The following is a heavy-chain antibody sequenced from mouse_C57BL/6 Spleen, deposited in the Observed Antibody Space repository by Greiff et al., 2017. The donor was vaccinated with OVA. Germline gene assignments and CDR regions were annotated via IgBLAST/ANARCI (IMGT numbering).Heavy chain of an antibody. Sequence: QVQLQQPGAELVKPGASVKLSCKASGYTFTSYWMQWVKQRPGQGLEWIGDIDPSDSYTNYNQKFKGKATLTVDTSSSTAYMQLSSLTSEDSAVYDGAKYDSNYEAWFAYWGQGTLVTVSA. CDR3: AKYDSNYEAWFAY. J-gene: IGHJ3*01. V-gene: IGHV1-50*01. D-gene: IGHD2-5*01. CDR1: GYTFTSYW. CDR2: IDPSDSYT.